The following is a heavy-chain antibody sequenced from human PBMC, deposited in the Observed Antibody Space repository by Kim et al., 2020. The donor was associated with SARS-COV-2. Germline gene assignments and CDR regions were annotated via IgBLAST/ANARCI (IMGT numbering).Heavy chain of an antibody. CDR1: GYTFTSYG. CDR3: ARVHYYGSGPPYPFDY. D-gene: IGHD3-10*01. CDR2: ISAYNGNT. Sequence: ASVKVSCKASGYTFTSYGISWVRQAPGQGLEWMGWISAYNGNTNYAQKLQGRVTMTTDTSTSTAYMELRSLRSDDTAVYYCARVHYYGSGPPYPFDYWGQGTLVTVSS. V-gene: IGHV1-18*04. J-gene: IGHJ4*02.